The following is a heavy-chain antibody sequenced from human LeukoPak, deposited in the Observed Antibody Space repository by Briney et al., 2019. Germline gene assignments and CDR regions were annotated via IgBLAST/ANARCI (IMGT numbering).Heavy chain of an antibody. CDR1: GFTFSSYW. V-gene: IGHV3-7*01. D-gene: IGHD2-21*02. CDR2: IRGDGSKT. J-gene: IGHJ3*02. CDR3: ARDGNYVDGDYYDVFDI. Sequence: PGGSLRLSCVGSGFTFSSYWMTWVRQAPGKGLEWVANIRGDGSKTHYVDSAKGRFTISRDNAKNSLYLQLDSLRADDTALYYCARDGNYVDGDYYDVFDIWGQGTMVTVSP.